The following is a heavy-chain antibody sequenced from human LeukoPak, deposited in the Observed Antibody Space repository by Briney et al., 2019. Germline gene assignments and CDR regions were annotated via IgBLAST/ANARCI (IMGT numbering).Heavy chain of an antibody. D-gene: IGHD1-26*01. Sequence: SGTLSLTCAVSGGSISSSNWWSWVRQPPGKGLEWIAAIYYTGSTYYNPSLRSRVTISVDTSKNQFSLRLTSVTAADTAVYYCTRRTGSRSNWGQGTLVTVDS. CDR1: GGSISSSNW. CDR2: IYYTGST. V-gene: IGHV4-4*02. CDR3: TRRTGSRSN. J-gene: IGHJ4*02.